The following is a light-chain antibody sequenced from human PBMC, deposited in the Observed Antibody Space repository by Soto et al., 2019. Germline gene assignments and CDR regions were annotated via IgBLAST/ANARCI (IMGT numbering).Light chain of an antibody. CDR3: AAWDDRLDVYV. Sequence: QSALTQPPSASGTPGQIVAISCSGSSSNIGSNTVTWYQQLPGTAHKLLIYSTSQRPSGVPGRFSGSKSGASASLSISGLQSEDEDDYYCAAWDDRLDVYVFGKGTKVTVL. CDR1: SSNIGSNT. V-gene: IGLV1-44*01. CDR2: STS. J-gene: IGLJ1*01.